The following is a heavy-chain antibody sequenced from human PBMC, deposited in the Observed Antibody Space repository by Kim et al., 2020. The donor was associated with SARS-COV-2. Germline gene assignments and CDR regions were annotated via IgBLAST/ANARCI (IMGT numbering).Heavy chain of an antibody. D-gene: IGHD3-3*01. V-gene: IGHV3-33*01. J-gene: IGHJ6*02. Sequence: GGSLRLSCAASGFTFSSYGMHWVRQAPGKGLEWVAVIWYDGSNKYYADSVKGRFTISRDNSKNTLYLQMNSLRAEDTAVYYCARVTIFGVVIINRGEDYGMDVWGQGTPVTVSS. CDR3: ARVTIFGVVIINRGEDYGMDV. CDR1: GFTFSSYG. CDR2: IWYDGSNK.